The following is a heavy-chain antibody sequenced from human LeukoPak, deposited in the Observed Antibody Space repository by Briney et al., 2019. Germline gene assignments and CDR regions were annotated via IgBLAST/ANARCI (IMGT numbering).Heavy chain of an antibody. D-gene: IGHD1-26*01. Sequence: SETLSLTCAVFGGSFSGYYCSWIRQPPGKWLEWIGEINHSGSTNYNPSLKSRVTLSVDTSKNQFSLKLSSVAAADTAVYYCARAARYSGSYYYYWGQGTLVTVSS. CDR3: ARAARYSGSYYYY. CDR1: GGSFSGYY. J-gene: IGHJ4*02. CDR2: INHSGST. V-gene: IGHV4-34*01.